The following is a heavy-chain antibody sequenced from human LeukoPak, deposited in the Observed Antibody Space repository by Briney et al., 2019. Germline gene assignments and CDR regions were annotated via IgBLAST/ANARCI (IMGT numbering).Heavy chain of an antibody. CDR3: AKHIRYFDWSSGAFDI. CDR1: GFTFSSYW. D-gene: IGHD3-9*01. Sequence: GGSLRLSCAASGFTFSSYWMSWVRQAPGKGLEWVANIKQDGSEKYYVDSVKGRFTISRDNAKNSLYLQMNSLRAEDTALYYCAKHIRYFDWSSGAFDIWGQGTMVTVSS. V-gene: IGHV3-7*03. J-gene: IGHJ3*02. CDR2: IKQDGSEK.